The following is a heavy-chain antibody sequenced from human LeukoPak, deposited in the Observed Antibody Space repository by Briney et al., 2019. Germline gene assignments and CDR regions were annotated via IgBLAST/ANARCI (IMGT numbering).Heavy chain of an antibody. CDR3: ARRMTYFYYYMDV. D-gene: IGHD2-21*02. V-gene: IGHV3-48*04. J-gene: IGHJ6*03. Sequence: GGSLRLSCAASGFTFSSYSMNWVRQAPGKGLEWVSYISSSSSTIYYADSVKGRFTISRDNAKNSLYLQMNSLRAEDTAVYYCARRMTYFYYYMDVWGRGTTVTVSS. CDR2: ISSSSSTI. CDR1: GFTFSSYS.